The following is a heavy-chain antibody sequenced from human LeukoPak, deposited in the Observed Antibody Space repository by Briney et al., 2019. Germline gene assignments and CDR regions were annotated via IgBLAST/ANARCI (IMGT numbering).Heavy chain of an antibody. Sequence: TGGSLRLSCAASGFTFSKYAMHWVRQAPGKGLEWVAVISYDGSNKYYADSVKGRFTISRDNSKNTLYLQMNSLRAEDTAVYYCAREGGWLLAAEYFQHWGQGTLVTVSS. V-gene: IGHV3-30-3*01. CDR1: GFTFSKYA. J-gene: IGHJ1*01. D-gene: IGHD1-26*01. CDR3: AREGGWLLAAEYFQH. CDR2: ISYDGSNK.